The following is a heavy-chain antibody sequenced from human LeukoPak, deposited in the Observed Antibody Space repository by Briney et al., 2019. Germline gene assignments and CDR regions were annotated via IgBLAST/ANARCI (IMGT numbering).Heavy chain of an antibody. J-gene: IGHJ4*02. CDR2: ISGSGGST. CDR1: GFTFSSYA. V-gene: IGHV3-23*01. Sequence: GRSLRLSCAASGFTFSSYAMSWVRQAPGKGLEWVSAISGSGGSTYYADSVKGRFTISRDNSKNTLYLQMNSLRAEDTAVYYCAKDRGYCSSTSCSPGRSDYWGQGTLVTVSS. CDR3: AKDRGYCSSTSCSPGRSDY. D-gene: IGHD2-2*01.